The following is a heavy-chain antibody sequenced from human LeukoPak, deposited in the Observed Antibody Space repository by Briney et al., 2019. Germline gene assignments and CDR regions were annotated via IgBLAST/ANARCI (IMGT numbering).Heavy chain of an antibody. Sequence: GGSLRLSCAASGFTFSTYGTHWVRQAPGKGLEWVSAFSGSGGGTYYADSVKGRFTISRDNSKNTLYLQMNSLRAEDTAVYFCAKSGYNRFDYWGQGTLVTVSS. CDR3: AKSGYNRFDY. D-gene: IGHD5-24*01. V-gene: IGHV3-23*01. CDR1: GFTFSTYG. J-gene: IGHJ4*02. CDR2: FSGSGGGT.